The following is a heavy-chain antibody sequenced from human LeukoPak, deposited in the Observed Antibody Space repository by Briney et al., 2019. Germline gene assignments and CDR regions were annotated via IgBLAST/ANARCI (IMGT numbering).Heavy chain of an antibody. CDR1: GVSFSSYY. CDR3: AYSSAYQQH. V-gene: IGHV4-34*01. D-gene: IGHD3-22*01. Sequence: SETLSLTCAVYGVSFSSYYWSRMRQPPGKGLEWIGEINHSGSTNYNPSLKSRVTISVDTSKNQFSLKLSSVTAADTAVYYCAYSSAYQQHWGQGTLVTVSS. CDR2: INHSGST. J-gene: IGHJ1*01.